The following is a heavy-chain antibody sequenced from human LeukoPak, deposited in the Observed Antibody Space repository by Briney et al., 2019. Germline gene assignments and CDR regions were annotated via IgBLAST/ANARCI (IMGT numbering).Heavy chain of an antibody. J-gene: IGHJ1*01. D-gene: IGHD4/OR15-4a*01. V-gene: IGHV3-23*01. Sequence: GGSLRLSCVASGFTFSNYAMSWVRQAPGKGLGWVSSICASGSATYYADSVKGRFTISRDNSNSTLYLQMNTLRAADTAVYYCAKDPDGLWSWGQGALVTVSS. CDR2: ICASGSAT. CDR3: AKDPDGLWS. CDR1: GFTFSNYA.